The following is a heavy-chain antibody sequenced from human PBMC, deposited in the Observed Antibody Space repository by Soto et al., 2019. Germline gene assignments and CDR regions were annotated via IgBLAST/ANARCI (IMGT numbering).Heavy chain of an antibody. Sequence: EVQLLESGGGLVQPGGSQRLSCVTAGLTFSSYVINWVRQAPGKGLEWVSAISGVGASTYYAGSVRGRFTISRDNAKNTVYLQMNSLRAEVTAVYCCAREVGSGTTVDYWGQGTLVTVSS. CDR1: GLTFSSYV. J-gene: IGHJ4*02. V-gene: IGHV3-23*01. CDR3: AREVGSGTTVDY. D-gene: IGHD6-19*01. CDR2: ISGVGAST.